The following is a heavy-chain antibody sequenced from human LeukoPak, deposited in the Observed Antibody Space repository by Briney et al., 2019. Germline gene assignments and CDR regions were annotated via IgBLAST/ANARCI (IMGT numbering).Heavy chain of an antibody. CDR3: AKGSSSSRPYYVDY. CDR2: ITCSGGVP. J-gene: IGHJ4*02. Sequence: PGGSLRLSCAASGFTFSHYVMSWVPQAPAKGLGWVSAITCSGGVPSYADAVKGRSTVSSDSSKVPRALQLNIRRAEGTALCYCAKGSSSSRPYYVDYWGQGALVTVSS. D-gene: IGHD6-6*01. V-gene: IGHV3-23*01. CDR1: GFTFSHYV.